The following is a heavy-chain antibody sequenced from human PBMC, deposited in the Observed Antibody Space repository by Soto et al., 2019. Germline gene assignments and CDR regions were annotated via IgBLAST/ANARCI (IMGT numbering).Heavy chain of an antibody. Sequence: PGGSLRLSCAVSGFTFDDYAMHWVRQAPGKGLEWVSGISWSSGSIGYADSVRGRFTISRDNAKNSLYLQMNSLRAEDTALYYCAKSPTSGYYGRFDDWGQGTRVTVAS. V-gene: IGHV3-9*01. J-gene: IGHJ4*02. CDR2: ISWSSGSI. D-gene: IGHD3-22*01. CDR3: AKSPTSGYYGRFDD. CDR1: GFTFDDYA.